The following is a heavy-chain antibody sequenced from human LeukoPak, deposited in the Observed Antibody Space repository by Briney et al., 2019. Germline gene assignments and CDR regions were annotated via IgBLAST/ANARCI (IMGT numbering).Heavy chain of an antibody. V-gene: IGHV3-21*04. D-gene: IGHD1-26*01. CDR1: GFTFSSYA. J-gene: IGHJ3*02. CDR2: ISSSSSYI. Sequence: KAGGSLRLSCAASGFTFSSYAMSWVRQAPGKGLEWVSSISSSSSYIYYADSVKGRFTISRDNSKNTLYLQMNSLRAEDTAVYYCARPRELLLVDDAFDIWGQGTMVTVSS. CDR3: ARPRELLLVDDAFDI.